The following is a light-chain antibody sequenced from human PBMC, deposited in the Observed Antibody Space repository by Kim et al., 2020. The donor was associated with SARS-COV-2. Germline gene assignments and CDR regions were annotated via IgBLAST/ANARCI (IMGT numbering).Light chain of an antibody. CDR2: AAS. CDR1: QAIRNY. Sequence: DIQMTQSPSSLSASVGDRVTITCRASQAIRNYLGWYQQKPGKAPKRLIYAASSLQSGVPSRFSGSGSGTEFTLTISSLQPEDFATYYCLQHNSYPMYTFGQGTKLEIK. J-gene: IGKJ2*01. V-gene: IGKV1-17*01. CDR3: LQHNSYPMYT.